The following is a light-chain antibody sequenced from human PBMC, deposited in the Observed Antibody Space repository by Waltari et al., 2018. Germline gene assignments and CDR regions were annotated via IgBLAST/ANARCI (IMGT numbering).Light chain of an antibody. V-gene: IGKV1-33*01. Sequence: DIQMTQSPSSLSASVGDRVTITCRASQGINNWLAWYQQKPGKAPKLLIYRASNLETGVPSRFSGSGSGTDVTLTISSLQPEDIATYYCQQHDSSPLTFGGGTKVEIK. CDR3: QQHDSSPLT. J-gene: IGKJ4*01. CDR2: RAS. CDR1: QGINNW.